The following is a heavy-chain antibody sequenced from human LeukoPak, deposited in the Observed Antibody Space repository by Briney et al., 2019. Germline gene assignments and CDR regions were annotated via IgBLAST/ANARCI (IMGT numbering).Heavy chain of an antibody. J-gene: IGHJ3*02. Sequence: SETLSLTCTVSGGSISSGSYYWSWIRQPAGKGLEWIGRIYTSGSTNYNPSLKSRVTISVDTSKNQFSLKLSSVTAADTAVYYCARVAYSAFDIWGQGTMVTVSS. CDR2: IYTSGST. V-gene: IGHV4-61*02. D-gene: IGHD2-21*01. CDR3: ARVAYSAFDI. CDR1: GGSISSGSYY.